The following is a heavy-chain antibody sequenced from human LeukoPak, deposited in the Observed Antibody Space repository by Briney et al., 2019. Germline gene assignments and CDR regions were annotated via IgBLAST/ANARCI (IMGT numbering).Heavy chain of an antibody. CDR1: GISFSSHG. CDR3: ARARNDYDSNGFSLLDY. CDR2: IWYDGSNI. V-gene: IGHV3-33*01. Sequence: PGGSLRLSCAASGISFSSHGKHWVRQAPGKGLEWVAVIWYDGSNIYYTDSVKGRFTISRDNSKSTLYLQMNSLRAEDTALYYCARARNDYDSNGFSLLDYWGQGTLVTVSS. J-gene: IGHJ4*02. D-gene: IGHD3-22*01.